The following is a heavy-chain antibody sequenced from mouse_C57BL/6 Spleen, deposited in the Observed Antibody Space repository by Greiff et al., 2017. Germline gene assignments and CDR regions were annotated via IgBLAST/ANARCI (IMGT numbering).Heavy chain of an antibody. J-gene: IGHJ4*01. CDR1: GYTFTSYW. Sequence: QVQLQQPGAELVMPGASVKLSCKASGYTFTSYWMHWVKQRPGQGLEWIGEIDPSNSYTNYNQKFKGKSTLTVDKSSSTAYMQLSSLTSEDSAVYYCESSIITTVVAENYAMGDWGQGTSVTVSS. V-gene: IGHV1-69*01. CDR2: IDPSNSYT. D-gene: IGHD1-1*01. CDR3: ESSIITTVVAENYAMGD.